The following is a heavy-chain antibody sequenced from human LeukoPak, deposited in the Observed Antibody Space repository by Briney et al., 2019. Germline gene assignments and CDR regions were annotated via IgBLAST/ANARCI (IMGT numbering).Heavy chain of an antibody. CDR3: ATEGHYDILTGYSSWYFDL. V-gene: IGHV3-66*01. CDR2: IYSGGST. D-gene: IGHD3-9*01. CDR1: GFTVSSNY. J-gene: IGHJ2*01. Sequence: GGSLRLSCAASGFTVSSNYMSWVRQAPGKGLEWVSAIYSGGSTYYADSVKGRFTISRDNSENTLYLQMNSLRAEDTAVYYCATEGHYDILTGYSSWYFDLWGRGTLVTVSS.